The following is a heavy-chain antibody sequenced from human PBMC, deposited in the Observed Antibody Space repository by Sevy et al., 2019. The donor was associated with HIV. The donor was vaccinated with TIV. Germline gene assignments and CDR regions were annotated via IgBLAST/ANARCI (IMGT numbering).Heavy chain of an antibody. CDR1: GRTFNNYA. J-gene: IGHJ4*02. Sequence: ASVKVSCKASGRTFNNYAISWVRQAPGQGLEWMGGSIPMFGTANYVQKFQGRVTITADESTSTAYMELSSLRSEDTAVYYCAKSISWYASFDSWGQGTLVTVSS. CDR3: AKSISWYASFDS. V-gene: IGHV1-69*13. D-gene: IGHD6-13*01. CDR2: SIPMFGTA.